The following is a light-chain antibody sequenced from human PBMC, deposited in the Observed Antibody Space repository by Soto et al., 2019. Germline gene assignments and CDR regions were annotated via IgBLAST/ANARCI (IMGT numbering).Light chain of an antibody. J-gene: IGKJ3*01. Sequence: DIQMTQSPSSLSASVGDRVTITCRASQGISNYLAWYQQKPGKVPKLLIYAASTLQSGFPSRFSASGAGTEFTLTINSLQREDVASYYCQHYNSAPLTFGPGTKVDIK. CDR2: AAS. CDR3: QHYNSAPLT. CDR1: QGISNY. V-gene: IGKV1-27*01.